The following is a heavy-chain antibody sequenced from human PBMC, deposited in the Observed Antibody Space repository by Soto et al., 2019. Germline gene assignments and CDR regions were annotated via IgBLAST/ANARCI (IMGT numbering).Heavy chain of an antibody. CDR3: ARDTNWGSPGSDYYYGMDV. D-gene: IGHD7-27*01. V-gene: IGHV4-59*12. J-gene: IGHJ6*02. CDR2: IYYSGST. CDR1: GGSISSYY. Sequence: SETLSLTCTVSGGSISSYYWSWIRQPPGKGLEWIGYIYYSGSTNYNPSLKSRVTISVDTSKNQFSLKLSSVTAADTAVYYCARDTNWGSPGSDYYYGMDVWGQGTTVTVP.